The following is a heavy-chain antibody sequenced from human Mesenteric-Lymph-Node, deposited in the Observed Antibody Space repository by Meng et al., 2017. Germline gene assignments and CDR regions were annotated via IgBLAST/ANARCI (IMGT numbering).Heavy chain of an antibody. Sequence: GGSLRLSCAASGFTFSTYQMHWVRQAPGKGLEWVAVISFDETNKFYADSVKARFTISRDNSKNTLDLQMNSLRAEDTAVYYCARRGIAAAGTVGSLDYWGQGTLVTVSS. CDR1: GFTFSTYQ. V-gene: IGHV3-30*03. J-gene: IGHJ4*02. CDR3: ARRGIAAAGTVGSLDY. CDR2: ISFDETNK. D-gene: IGHD6-13*01.